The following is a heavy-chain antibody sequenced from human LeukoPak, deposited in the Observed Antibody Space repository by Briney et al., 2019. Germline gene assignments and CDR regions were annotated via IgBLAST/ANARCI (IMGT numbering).Heavy chain of an antibody. Sequence: SETLSLTCTVSGGSISSSSYYWGWIRQPPGKGLEWIGSIYYSGSTYYNPSLKSRVTISVDTSKNQFSLKLSSVTAADTAVYYCARCDSSGYSPIDYWGQGTLVTVSS. V-gene: IGHV4-39*07. D-gene: IGHD3-22*01. CDR3: ARCDSSGYSPIDY. CDR1: GGSISSSSYY. CDR2: IYYSGST. J-gene: IGHJ4*02.